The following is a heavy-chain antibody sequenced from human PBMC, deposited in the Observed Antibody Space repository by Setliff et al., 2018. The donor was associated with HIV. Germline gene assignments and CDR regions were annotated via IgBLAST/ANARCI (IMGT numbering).Heavy chain of an antibody. Sequence: GASVKVSCKASGYTFSDYVITWVRQAPGQGLEWMGMIIPMYNIPAYAQKFQGRVTFTADESTSTAYMELSSLSSEDTAVYYCARDQTGVAAAAFGGGSAWSDEGFNIWGQGTMVTVSS. CDR2: IIPMYNIP. CDR3: ARDQTGVAAAAFGGGSAWSDEGFNI. CDR1: GYTFSDYV. J-gene: IGHJ3*02. D-gene: IGHD6-13*01. V-gene: IGHV1-69*13.